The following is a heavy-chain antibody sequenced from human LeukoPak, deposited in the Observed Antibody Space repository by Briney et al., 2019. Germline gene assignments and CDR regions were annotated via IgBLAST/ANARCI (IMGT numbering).Heavy chain of an antibody. CDR3: ARDRELWDPYYYYYMDV. CDR1: GFTFSSYW. J-gene: IGHJ6*03. D-gene: IGHD1-26*01. CDR2: IKQDGSEK. Sequence: GGSLRLSCAASGFTFSSYWMSWVRQAPGKGLEWVANIKQDGSEKYYVASVKGRFTISRDNAKNSLYLQMNSLRAEDTAVYYCARDRELWDPYYYYYMDVWGKGTTVTISS. V-gene: IGHV3-7*01.